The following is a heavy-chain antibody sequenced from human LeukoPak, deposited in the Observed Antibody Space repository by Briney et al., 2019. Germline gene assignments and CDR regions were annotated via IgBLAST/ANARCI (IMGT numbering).Heavy chain of an antibody. CDR1: GFTSSSYS. J-gene: IGHJ3*02. CDR2: IKEDESEK. Sequence: GGSLRLSCAASGFTSSSYSMNWVRQAPGKGLEWVANIKEDESEKYYVDSVKGRFTISRDNAKNSLYLQMNSLRAEDTALYYCAREYTSGAFDIWGQGTVVTVSS. D-gene: IGHD3-10*01. CDR3: AREYTSGAFDI. V-gene: IGHV3-7*01.